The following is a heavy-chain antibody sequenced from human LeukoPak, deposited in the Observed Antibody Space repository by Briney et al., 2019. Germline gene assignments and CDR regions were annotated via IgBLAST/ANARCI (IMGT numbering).Heavy chain of an antibody. CDR1: GGSISSGSYY. J-gene: IGHJ3*02. CDR2: INHSGST. V-gene: IGHV4-39*07. D-gene: IGHD4-17*01. CDR3: ASPYGDYNGAFDI. Sequence: PSQTLSLTCTVSGGSISSGSYYWSWIRQPPGKGLGWIGEINHSGSTNYNPSLKSRVTISVDTSKNQFSLKLSSVTAADTAVYYCASPYGDYNGAFDIWGQGTMVTVSS.